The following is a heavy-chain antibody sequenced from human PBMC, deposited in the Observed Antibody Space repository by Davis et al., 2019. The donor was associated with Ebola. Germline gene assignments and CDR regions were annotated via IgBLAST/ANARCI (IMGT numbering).Heavy chain of an antibody. Sequence: PGGSLRLSCAASGFTFDDYAMHWVRQAPGKGLEWVSGISWNSGSIGYADSVKGRFTISRDNAKNSLYLQMNSLRAEDTALYYCAKVRDSGYDNDAFDIWGQGTMVTVSS. J-gene: IGHJ3*02. CDR2: ISWNSGSI. D-gene: IGHD5-12*01. V-gene: IGHV3-9*01. CDR3: AKVRDSGYDNDAFDI. CDR1: GFTFDDYA.